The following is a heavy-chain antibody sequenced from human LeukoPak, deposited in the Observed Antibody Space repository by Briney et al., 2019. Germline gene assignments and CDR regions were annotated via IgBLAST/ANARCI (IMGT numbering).Heavy chain of an antibody. V-gene: IGHV6-1*01. CDR1: GDSVSNKDAA. D-gene: IGHD2-15*01. CDR3: ARQSLGYVDY. J-gene: IGHJ4*02. CDR2: TYYRSKWSN. Sequence: SQTLSLTSAISGDSVSNKDAAWTWIRQSPSRGLEWLGRTYYRSKWSNDYAVSVRSRITISPDTSKNQFSLQLRSVTPDDTAVYYCARQSLGYVDYWGQGSRVTVSS.